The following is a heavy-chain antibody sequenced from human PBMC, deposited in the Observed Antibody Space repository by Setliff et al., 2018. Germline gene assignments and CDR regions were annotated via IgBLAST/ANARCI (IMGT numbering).Heavy chain of an antibody. D-gene: IGHD3-3*01. V-gene: IGHV1-8*02. J-gene: IGHJ6*03. CDR3: ARSGGGYDFWSGYLVSHYYYYYYMDV. CDR1: GYTFTSYA. Sequence: VKVSCKASGYTFTSYAMNWVRQATGQGLEWMGWMNPNSGNTGYAQKFQGRVTMTRNTSISTAYMELSSLRSEDTAVYYCARSGGGYDFWSGYLVSHYYYYYYMDVWGKGTTVTVS. CDR2: MNPNSGNT.